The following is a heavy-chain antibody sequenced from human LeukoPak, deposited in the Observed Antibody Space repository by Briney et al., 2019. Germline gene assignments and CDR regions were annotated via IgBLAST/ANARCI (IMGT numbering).Heavy chain of an antibody. CDR1: GFTFSSYS. CDR3: ARPPEWHYYDSSGYSDY. J-gene: IGHJ4*02. CDR2: ISSSSSTI. D-gene: IGHD3-22*01. V-gene: IGHV3-48*04. Sequence: PGGSLRLSCAASGFTFSSYSMNWVRQAPGKGLEWVSYISSSSSTIYYADSVKGRFTISRDNAKNSLYLQMNSLRAEDTAVYYCARPPEWHYYDSSGYSDYWGQGTLVTVSS.